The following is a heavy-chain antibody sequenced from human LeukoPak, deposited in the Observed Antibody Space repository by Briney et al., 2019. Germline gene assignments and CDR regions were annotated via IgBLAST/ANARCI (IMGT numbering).Heavy chain of an antibody. CDR1: GGSFSGYY. Sequence: SETLSLTCAVYGGSFSGYYWSWIRQPPGKGLEWIGYIYYSGSTNYNPSLKSRVTISVDTSKNQFSLKLSSVTAADTAVYYCARLHYYDSSGYYYSFDYWGQGTLVTASS. CDR3: ARLHYYDSSGYYYSFDY. V-gene: IGHV4-59*01. J-gene: IGHJ4*02. D-gene: IGHD3-22*01. CDR2: IYYSGST.